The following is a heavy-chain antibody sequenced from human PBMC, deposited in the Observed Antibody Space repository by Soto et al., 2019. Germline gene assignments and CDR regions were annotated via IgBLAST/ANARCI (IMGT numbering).Heavy chain of an antibody. D-gene: IGHD3-16*02. V-gene: IGHV4-34*01. J-gene: IGHJ3*02. Sequence: SETLSLTCAVYGGSFSGYYWSWIRQPPGKGLEWIGEINHSGSTNYNPSLKSRVTISVDTSKNQFSLKLSSVTAADTAVYYCARDQNVITFGGVIAEDAFDIWGQGTMVTVSS. CDR1: GGSFSGYY. CDR2: INHSGST. CDR3: ARDQNVITFGGVIAEDAFDI.